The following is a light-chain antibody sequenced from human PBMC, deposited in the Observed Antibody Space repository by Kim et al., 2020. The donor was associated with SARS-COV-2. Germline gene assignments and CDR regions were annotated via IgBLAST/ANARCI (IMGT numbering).Light chain of an antibody. CDR2: DAS. V-gene: IGKV1-5*01. CDR1: QSITRC. J-gene: IGKJ4*01. CDR3: QQYNLYPRT. Sequence: DIQMTQSPSTLSASVGDRVTITCRASQSITRCLAWYQQKPGKAHKLLISDASTLQGGVPSRFSGSGSGTEFTLTISSLQPDDFATYYCQQYNLYPRTFGGGTKVDIK.